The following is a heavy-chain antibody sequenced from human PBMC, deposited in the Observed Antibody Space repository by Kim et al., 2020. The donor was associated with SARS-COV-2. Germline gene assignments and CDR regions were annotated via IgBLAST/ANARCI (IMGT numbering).Heavy chain of an antibody. D-gene: IGHD6-6*01. CDR3: ATIRAARAPVFDS. V-gene: IGHV1-24*01. CDR2: FDPEDAET. Sequence: ASVKVSCKVSGHTLTELSIHWVRQTPGEGLEWMGGFDPEDAETIYAQKFQGRVTMTEDTSTDTAYMELTSLKSEDTAVYYCATIRAARAPVFDSWGQGALVTVSS. CDR1: GHTLTELS. J-gene: IGHJ4*02.